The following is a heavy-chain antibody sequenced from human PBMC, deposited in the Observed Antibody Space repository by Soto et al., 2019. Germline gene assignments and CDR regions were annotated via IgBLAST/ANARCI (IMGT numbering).Heavy chain of an antibody. CDR1: GFTFDDYA. Sequence: EVQLVESGGGLVQPGRSLRLSCAASGFTFDDYAMHWVRQAPGKGLEWVSGISWNSGSIGYADSVKGRFTISRDNAKNSLSLQVNSLRAEDTALYYCAKSSWGQFGDYFDYWGQGTLVHGFS. CDR3: AKSSWGQFGDYFDY. V-gene: IGHV3-9*01. J-gene: IGHJ4*02. D-gene: IGHD3-16*01. CDR2: ISWNSGSI.